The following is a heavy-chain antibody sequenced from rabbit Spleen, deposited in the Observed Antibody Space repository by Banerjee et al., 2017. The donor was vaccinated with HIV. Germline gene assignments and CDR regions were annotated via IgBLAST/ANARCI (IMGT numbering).Heavy chain of an antibody. Sequence: QSLEESGGDLVKPGASLTLTCTASGLSFSSGYYMCWVRQAPGKGLEWIACIADSSGSTYYASWAKGRFTISKTSSTTVTLQMTSLTVADTATYFCARDLIAAIGWNFNLWGPGTLVTVS. J-gene: IGHJ4*01. V-gene: IGHV1S40*01. D-gene: IGHD1-1*01. CDR3: ARDLIAAIGWNFNL. CDR1: GLSFSSGYY. CDR2: IADSSGST.